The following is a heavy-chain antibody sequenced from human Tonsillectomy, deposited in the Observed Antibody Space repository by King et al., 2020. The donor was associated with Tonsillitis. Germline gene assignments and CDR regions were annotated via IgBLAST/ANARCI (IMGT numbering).Heavy chain of an antibody. D-gene: IGHD5-18*01. V-gene: IGHV3-74*01. CDR3: ARGGVYSYDAFDI. CDR2: INGDGSST. CDR1: GFTFRSYW. Sequence: DVQLVESGGGLVQPGGSLRLSCAASGFTFRSYWMHWVRQGPGKGLVWVSRINGDGSSTSYADSGKGRFTISRDNAKNTLYLQMNSLRAEDTAVYYCARGGVYSYDAFDIWGQGTMVTVSS. J-gene: IGHJ3*02.